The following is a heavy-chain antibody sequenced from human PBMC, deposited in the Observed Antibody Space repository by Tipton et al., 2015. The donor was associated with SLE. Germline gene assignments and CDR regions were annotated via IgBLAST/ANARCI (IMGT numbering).Heavy chain of an antibody. CDR1: GYSISSDYY. J-gene: IGHJ5*02. CDR2: VYHSGST. V-gene: IGHV4-38-2*02. D-gene: IGHD5-18*01. Sequence: LRLSCTVSGYSISSDYYWGWIRQPPGKGLEWIGSVYHSGSTYYNPSLKSRVTISVDTSKNQFSLKLNSVTAADTAVYYCARGGIQLWNWFDPWGQGTLATVSS. CDR3: ARGGIQLWNWFDP.